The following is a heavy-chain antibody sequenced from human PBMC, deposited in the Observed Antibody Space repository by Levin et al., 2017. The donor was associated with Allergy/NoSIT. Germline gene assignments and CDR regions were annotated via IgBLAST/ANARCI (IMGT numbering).Heavy chain of an antibody. CDR2: IHYTGYT. CDR3: ARSAHVTVIPAAIFAFDP. Sequence: SETLSLTCTVSGGSISSYCWSWIRQSPGKRPEWIGYIHYTGYTNYSPSLKSRVTISLDTSKNQFSLKLTSVTAADTAVYSCARSAHVTVIPAAIFAFDPWGQGILVTVSS. CDR1: GGSISSYC. D-gene: IGHD2-2*01. V-gene: IGHV4-59*08. J-gene: IGHJ5*02.